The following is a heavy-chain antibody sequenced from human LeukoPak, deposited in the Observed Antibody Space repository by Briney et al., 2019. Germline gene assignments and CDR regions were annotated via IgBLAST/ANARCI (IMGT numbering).Heavy chain of an antibody. CDR3: ARNGGYGQSYDY. Sequence: GGSLRLSCAASGFTVITNYMSWVRQAPGKGLEWVAVIYSGGSTFYADSVMGRFTISRDKSKNTLYLQMNRLRAEDTAVYYCARNGGYGQSYDYWGQGTLVTVSS. CDR2: IYSGGST. D-gene: IGHD5-12*01. CDR1: GFTVITNY. J-gene: IGHJ4*02. V-gene: IGHV3-66*01.